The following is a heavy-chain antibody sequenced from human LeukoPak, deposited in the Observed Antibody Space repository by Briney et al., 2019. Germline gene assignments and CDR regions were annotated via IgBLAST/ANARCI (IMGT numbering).Heavy chain of an antibody. V-gene: IGHV3-23*01. CDR2: ISDSGDTP. CDR1: GFTFSNYA. Sequence: GGSLRPSCTASGFTFSNYAMSWVRQAPGKGLKWVSSISDSGDTPYYADSVKGLFTISRDNSKNTLYLQMSSLRAEDTAVYYCVQLLDDNPIRWYFGLWGRGTLVTVSS. CDR3: VQLLDDNPIRWYFGL. D-gene: IGHD1-14*01. J-gene: IGHJ2*01.